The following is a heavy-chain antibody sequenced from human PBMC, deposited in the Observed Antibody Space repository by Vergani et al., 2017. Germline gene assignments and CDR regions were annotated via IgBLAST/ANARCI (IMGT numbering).Heavy chain of an antibody. Sequence: EVQLVESGGGLVQPGGSLRLSCAASGFTFSSDWMSWVRQAPGKGLEWVANIKQDGSEKYYVDSVKGRFTISRDNAKNSLYLQMNSLRAEDTAMYYCARGEAYCSSTSCYTWDLDYWGQGTLVTVSS. V-gene: IGHV3-7*03. D-gene: IGHD2-2*02. CDR1: GFTFSSDW. CDR2: IKQDGSEK. J-gene: IGHJ4*02. CDR3: ARGEAYCSSTSCYTWDLDY.